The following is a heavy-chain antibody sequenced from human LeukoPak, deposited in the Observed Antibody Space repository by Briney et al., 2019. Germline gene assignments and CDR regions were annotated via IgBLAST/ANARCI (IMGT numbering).Heavy chain of an antibody. CDR3: ATARGGEWPDAFDI. D-gene: IGHD3-3*01. V-gene: IGHV1-46*01. J-gene: IGHJ3*02. CDR2: INPSGDST. CDR1: GYIFTSSY. Sequence: ASVKLSCKASGYIFTSSYIHWVRQAPGPGRGWLGVINPSGDSTGYAQKFQGRVTMTEDTSTDTAYMELSSLRSEDTAVYYCATARGGEWPDAFDIWGQGTMVTVSS.